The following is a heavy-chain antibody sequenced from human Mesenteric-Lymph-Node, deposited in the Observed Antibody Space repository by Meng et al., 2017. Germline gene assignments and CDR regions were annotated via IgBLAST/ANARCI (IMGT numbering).Heavy chain of an antibody. V-gene: IGHV6-1*01. D-gene: IGHD3-10*02. Sequence: QVQLQQSGPGLVKPPQTLSLPFAISGDSVSSNSAAWNWIRQSPSRGLEWLGRTYYRSKYYNDYALSVKSRITINPDTSKNQFSLQLNSVTPEDTAIYYCARDWGDVRGGFDFWGQGTLVTVSS. CDR3: ARDWGDVRGGFDF. J-gene: IGHJ4*02. CDR2: TYYRSKYYN. CDR1: GDSVSSNSAA.